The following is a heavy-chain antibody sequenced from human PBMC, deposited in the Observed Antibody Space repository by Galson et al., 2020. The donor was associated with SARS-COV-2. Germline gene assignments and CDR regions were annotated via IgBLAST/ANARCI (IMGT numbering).Heavy chain of an antibody. CDR1: GLSLRNAW. V-gene: IGHV3-15*01. CDR2: IRRQADGGTT. CDR3: VTPLTSIERG. Sequence: GGTLRLSCAATGLSLRNAWMNWVRQAPGKGTERVGRIRRQADGGTTDYDVLVRDRFTVSRDDSTNTVYLQMTSLKLEDTGLYYCVTPLTSIERGWRQGTLVTVSS. D-gene: IGHD3-10*01. J-gene: IGHJ4*02.